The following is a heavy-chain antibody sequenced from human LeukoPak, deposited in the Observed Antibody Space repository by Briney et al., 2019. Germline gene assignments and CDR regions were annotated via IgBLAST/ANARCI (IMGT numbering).Heavy chain of an antibody. Sequence: ASVKVSCKASGYTFIGYYMHWVRQAPGQGLEWMGIINPSGGSTSYAQKFQGRVTMTRDTSTSTVYMELSSLRSEDTAVYYCARDTRHDSSGYYAYFDYWGQGTLVTVSS. J-gene: IGHJ4*02. CDR3: ARDTRHDSSGYYAYFDY. V-gene: IGHV1-46*01. D-gene: IGHD3-22*01. CDR1: GYTFIGYY. CDR2: INPSGGST.